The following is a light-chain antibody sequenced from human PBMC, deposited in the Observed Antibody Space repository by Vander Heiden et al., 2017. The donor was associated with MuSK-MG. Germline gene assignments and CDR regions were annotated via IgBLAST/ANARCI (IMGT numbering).Light chain of an antibody. CDR1: DVGTKS. CDR3: QVWEGIDDHVV. CDR2: YNS. Sequence: SYVLTQPPSVSVAPGKTATISCGGDDVGTKSVHWYQQKAGQAPIMVMFYNSDRPSGIPERFSGSNSENTATLTISRGEVGDEADYYCQVWEGIDDHVVFGGGTKLTVL. J-gene: IGLJ2*01. V-gene: IGLV3-21*01.